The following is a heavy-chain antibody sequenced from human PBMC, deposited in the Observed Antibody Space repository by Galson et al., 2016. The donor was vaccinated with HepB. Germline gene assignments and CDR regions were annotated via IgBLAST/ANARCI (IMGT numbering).Heavy chain of an antibody. CDR3: AQNHDFSDPTRPSNFYYYFALGA. Sequence: SVKVSCKASGGTFSSYAISWVRQAPGQGLEWMGGIIPMFGTANYAQKFQGRVTITADESTSTAYLDLSTLTSEDTAVYYCAQNHDFSDPTRPSNFYYYFALGAWGQGTAVTVSS. D-gene: IGHD4-17*01. CDR2: IIPMFGTA. J-gene: IGHJ6*02. V-gene: IGHV1-69*13. CDR1: GGTFSSYA.